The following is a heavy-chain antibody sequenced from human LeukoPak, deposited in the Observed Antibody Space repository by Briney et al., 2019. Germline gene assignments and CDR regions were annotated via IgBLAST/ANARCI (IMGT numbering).Heavy chain of an antibody. D-gene: IGHD3-22*01. Sequence: GGSLRLSCAASGFTFSSYAMSWVRQPPGKGLEWVSAISGSGSNTYYADSVKGRFTISRDKSKSTLYLQMNRLRAEDTAVYYCARCHSFYYDTSGYYLAYWGQGTLVTVSS. CDR1: GFTFSSYA. J-gene: IGHJ4*02. CDR3: ARCHSFYYDTSGYYLAY. CDR2: ISGSGSNT. V-gene: IGHV3-23*01.